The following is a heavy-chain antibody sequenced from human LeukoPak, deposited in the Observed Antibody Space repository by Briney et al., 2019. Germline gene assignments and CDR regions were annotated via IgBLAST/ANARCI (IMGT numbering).Heavy chain of an antibody. Sequence: ASVKVSCKASGYTFTDYYMHWVRQAPGQGFEWMGWINPNDGDTNYAQKFQGRVTMTRDTSISTAHMEVSRLQSDDTAVYYCARANFPYCSSSTCLFDYWGQGTLVTVSS. J-gene: IGHJ4*02. CDR1: GYTFTDYY. CDR3: ARANFPYCSSSTCLFDY. D-gene: IGHD2-2*01. CDR2: INPNDGDT. V-gene: IGHV1-2*02.